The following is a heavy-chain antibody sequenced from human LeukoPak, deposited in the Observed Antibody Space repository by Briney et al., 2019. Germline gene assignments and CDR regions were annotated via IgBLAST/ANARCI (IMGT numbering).Heavy chain of an antibody. J-gene: IGHJ4*02. V-gene: IGHV1-69*01. CDR1: GGTFSSYA. CDR2: IIPIFGTA. CDR3: ARERSYDFYIDY. Sequence: ASVKVSCKASGGTFSSYAISWVRQAPGQGLEWMGGIIPIFGTANYAQKFQGRVTITADESTSTAYMELSSLRSEDTAVYYCARERSYDFYIDYWGQGTLVTVSS. D-gene: IGHD3-3*01.